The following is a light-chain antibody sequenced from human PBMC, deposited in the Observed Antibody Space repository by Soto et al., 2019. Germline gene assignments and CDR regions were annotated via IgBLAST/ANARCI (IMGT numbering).Light chain of an antibody. Sequence: DIQLTQSPSFRSASVGDRVTITGRDSQGIRDFLAWYQQKPGKAPKLLIYAASTLQTGVPTRFSGIASGTEFTLIISNLQPADFATYYCQQFNVYPLTFGGGTKVEIK. CDR1: QGIRDF. J-gene: IGKJ4*01. CDR3: QQFNVYPLT. V-gene: IGKV1-9*01. CDR2: AAS.